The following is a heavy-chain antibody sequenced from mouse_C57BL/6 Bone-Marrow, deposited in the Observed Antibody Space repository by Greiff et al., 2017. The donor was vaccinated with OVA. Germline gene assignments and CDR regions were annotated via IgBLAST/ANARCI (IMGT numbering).Heavy chain of an antibody. J-gene: IGHJ3*01. D-gene: IGHD2-3*01. V-gene: IGHV5-6*02. CDR2: ISSGGSYT. CDR1: GFTFSSYG. Sequence: DVKLVESGGDLVKPGGSLKLSCAASGFTFSSYGMSWVRQTPDKRLEWVATISSGGSYTYYPDSVKGRFTISRDNAKNTLYLQMSSLKSEDTAMYYRARHRWLPSWFAYWGQGTLVTVSA. CDR3: ARHRWLPSWFAY.